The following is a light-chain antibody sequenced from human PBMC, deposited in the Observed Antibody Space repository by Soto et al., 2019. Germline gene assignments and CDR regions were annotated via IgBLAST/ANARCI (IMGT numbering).Light chain of an antibody. CDR2: GAS. CDR1: QSGSSNY. CDR3: QQEGSSPKFT. V-gene: IGKV3-20*01. J-gene: IGKJ3*01. Sequence: EIVLTKSPGTLSFSPGERATLSCRASQSGSSNYFAWHQQEPGQPPRLLIYGASSRSSGIPDRFSGSGSGPDCTLTISRQEPADFAVYYCQQEGSSPKFTAGPGTNVDIK.